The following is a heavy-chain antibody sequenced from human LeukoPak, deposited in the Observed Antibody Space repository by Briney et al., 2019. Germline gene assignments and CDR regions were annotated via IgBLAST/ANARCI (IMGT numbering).Heavy chain of an antibody. Sequence: SVKVSCKASGYSFTSYGIGWVREAPGRGLEWVGYISAYDGETRYAQKFQGRVTLTTDTSTGTVYMEMRRLRSDDTAVYYCARGGKNYFDFWGQGTLVTVSS. J-gene: IGHJ4*02. V-gene: IGHV1-18*01. D-gene: IGHD1-26*01. CDR2: ISAYDGET. CDR1: GYSFTSYG. CDR3: ARGGKNYFDF.